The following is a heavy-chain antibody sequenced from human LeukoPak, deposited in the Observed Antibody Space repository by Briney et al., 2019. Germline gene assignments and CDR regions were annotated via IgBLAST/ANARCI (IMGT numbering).Heavy chain of an antibody. Sequence: PGGSLRLSCVASGFTVSSEYMSWVRQAPGKRLEWVSLIYSGGKTYYEDSVKGRFSISRDHSENTLYLQMNSLRSEDTAVYYCARHFFKAATLHFDYWGQGALVTVSS. D-gene: IGHD6-25*01. J-gene: IGHJ4*02. CDR2: IYSGGKT. CDR3: ARHFFKAATLHFDY. CDR1: GFTVSSEY. V-gene: IGHV3-66*02.